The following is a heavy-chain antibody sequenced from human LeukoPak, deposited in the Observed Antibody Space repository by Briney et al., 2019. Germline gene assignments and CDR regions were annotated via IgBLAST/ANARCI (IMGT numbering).Heavy chain of an antibody. CDR2: IRYDGSNK. J-gene: IGHJ4*02. D-gene: IGHD6-19*01. Sequence: GGSLRLSCAASGFTFSSYGMHWVRQAPGKGLEWVAFIRYDGSNKYYADSVKGRFTISRDNSKNTLYLQMNSLRAEDTAVYYCAKVAVADGLPLDYWGQGTLVTVYS. CDR3: AKVAVADGLPLDY. CDR1: GFTFSSYG. V-gene: IGHV3-30*02.